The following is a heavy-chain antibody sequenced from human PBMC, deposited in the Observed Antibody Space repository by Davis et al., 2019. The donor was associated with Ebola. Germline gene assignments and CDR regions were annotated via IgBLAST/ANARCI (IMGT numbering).Heavy chain of an antibody. Sequence: SVKVSCKASGYTFTNYVIHWVRQAPGQRLEWLGWINAGNGNTKYSQKFQARVTIARDTSASTAYMELSSLRSEDTAVYYCAREGGLVRGVVISWQNGMDVWGQGTTVTVSS. J-gene: IGHJ6*02. V-gene: IGHV1-3*01. CDR1: GYTFTNYV. D-gene: IGHD3-10*01. CDR3: AREGGLVRGVVISWQNGMDV. CDR2: INAGNGNT.